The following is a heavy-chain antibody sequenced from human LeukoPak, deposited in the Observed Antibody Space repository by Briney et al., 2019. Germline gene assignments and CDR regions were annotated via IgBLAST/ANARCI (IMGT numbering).Heavy chain of an antibody. V-gene: IGHV4-4*07. Sequence: PSETLSLTCTVSGGSISSYYWSWIRQPAGKGLEWIGSIYTSGSTYYNPSLKSRVTISVDTSKNQFSLKLSSVTAADTAVYYCARYAVMGSGYSRFDYWGQGTLVTVSS. D-gene: IGHD3-22*01. J-gene: IGHJ4*02. CDR3: ARYAVMGSGYSRFDY. CDR2: IYTSGST. CDR1: GGSISSYY.